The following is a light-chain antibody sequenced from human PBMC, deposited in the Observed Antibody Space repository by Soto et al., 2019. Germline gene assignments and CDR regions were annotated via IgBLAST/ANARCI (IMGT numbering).Light chain of an antibody. CDR1: QRISSY. Sequence: PGERATLSCRASQRISSYLAWYQQKPGQAPRLLIYDASNRATGIPARFSGSGSGTEFTLTISSLEPEDSAVYYCQQRSNWPTFGQGTRLEIK. V-gene: IGKV3-11*01. CDR2: DAS. CDR3: QQRSNWPT. J-gene: IGKJ5*01.